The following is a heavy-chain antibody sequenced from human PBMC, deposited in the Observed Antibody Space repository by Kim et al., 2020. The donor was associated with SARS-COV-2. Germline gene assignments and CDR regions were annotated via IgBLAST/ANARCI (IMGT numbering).Heavy chain of an antibody. CDR1: GFTFSSSW. Sequence: GGSLRLSCVASGFTFSSSWMGWVRQAPGKGLEWVATISQDGSEKYYVDSVTGRFTISRDNAKNSLFLQMDSLRAEDTAVYYCARAGGPGTIDYWGQGALVTVSS. CDR2: ISQDGSEK. D-gene: IGHD1-1*01. J-gene: IGHJ4*02. CDR3: ARAGGPGTIDY. V-gene: IGHV3-7*01.